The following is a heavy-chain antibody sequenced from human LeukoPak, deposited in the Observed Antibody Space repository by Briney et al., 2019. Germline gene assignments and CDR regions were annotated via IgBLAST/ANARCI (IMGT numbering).Heavy chain of an antibody. CDR3: AKDLDSGSYIFDY. V-gene: IGHV3-23*01. CDR1: GFTFNRYA. J-gene: IGHJ4*02. CDR2: ISGSGSRT. D-gene: IGHD3-10*01. Sequence: GGSLRLSCAASGFTFNRYAMSCVRQAPGKGLDWVSTISGSGSRTYYADSVKGRFTISRDNSKNTLYLQMNSLRAEDTAVYYCAKDLDSGSYIFDYWGREPWSPSPQ.